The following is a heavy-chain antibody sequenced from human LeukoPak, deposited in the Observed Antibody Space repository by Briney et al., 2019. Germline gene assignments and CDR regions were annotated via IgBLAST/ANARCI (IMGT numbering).Heavy chain of an antibody. V-gene: IGHV3-11*04. D-gene: IGHD3-3*01. Sequence: GGSLRLSCAASGFTLSDYYMSWIRQPPGKGLEWVSYISSSGSTIYYADSVKGRFTITRHNARNSLYLQMNSLRAEDTAVYYCAREPEEEWLLLDYWGQGTLVTVSS. CDR2: ISSSGSTI. CDR1: GFTLSDYY. CDR3: AREPEEEWLLLDY. J-gene: IGHJ4*02.